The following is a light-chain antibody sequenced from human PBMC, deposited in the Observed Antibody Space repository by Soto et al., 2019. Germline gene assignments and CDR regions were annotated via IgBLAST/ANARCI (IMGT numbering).Light chain of an antibody. CDR2: DDN. J-gene: IGLJ1*01. CDR1: FTNIGGNS. Sequence: QSVLTEPPSVSAASGQKVTISCYGSFTNIGGNSVSWYQQLPGTAPKLLIYDDNKRPSGIPDRFSGSKSGTSATLGITGFQTGDEADYYCGSWDSSLSAYVFGTGTKVTVL. CDR3: GSWDSSLSAYV. V-gene: IGLV1-51*01.